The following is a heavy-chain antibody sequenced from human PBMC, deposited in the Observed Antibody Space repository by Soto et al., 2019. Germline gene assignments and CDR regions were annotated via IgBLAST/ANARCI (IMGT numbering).Heavy chain of an antibody. CDR3: ARGVYCSSTSCYLGWFDP. Sequence: QVQLQESGPGLVKPSQTLSLTCTVSGGSISSGGYYWSWIRQYPGKGLEWIGYIYYSGSTYYNPSLKSRVTISVDTSKNQFSLKLSSVTAADTAVYYCARGVYCSSTSCYLGWFDPWGQGTLVTVSS. J-gene: IGHJ5*02. CDR2: IYYSGST. V-gene: IGHV4-31*03. D-gene: IGHD2-2*01. CDR1: GGSISSGGYY.